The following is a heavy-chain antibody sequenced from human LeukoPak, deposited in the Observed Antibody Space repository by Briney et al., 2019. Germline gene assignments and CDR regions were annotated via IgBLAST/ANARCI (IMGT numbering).Heavy chain of an antibody. J-gene: IGHJ4*02. V-gene: IGHV3-48*01. CDR2: ISSSSSTI. CDR3: AKSDYYDSSGYYYGPHFDY. D-gene: IGHD3-22*01. CDR1: GFTFSSYS. Sequence: PGGSLRLSCAASGFTFSSYSMNWVRQAPGKGLEWVSYISSSSSTIYYADSVKGRFTISRDNAKNSLYLQMNSLRAEDTAVYYCAKSDYYDSSGYYYGPHFDYWGQGTLVTVSS.